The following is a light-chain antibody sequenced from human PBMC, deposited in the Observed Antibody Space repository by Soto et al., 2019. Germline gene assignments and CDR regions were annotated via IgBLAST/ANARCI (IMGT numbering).Light chain of an antibody. CDR1: SSDVGGHNY. CDR2: EVT. CDR3: GSYTSAITPYV. Sequence: QSVLTQPASVSGSPGQSITVSCTGSSSDVGGHNYVSWYQHHPGKAPKLMIYEVTNRPSGVSNRFSGSKSGNTASLTISGLQAEDEADYYCGSYTSAITPYVFGTGTKLTVL. V-gene: IGLV2-14*01. J-gene: IGLJ1*01.